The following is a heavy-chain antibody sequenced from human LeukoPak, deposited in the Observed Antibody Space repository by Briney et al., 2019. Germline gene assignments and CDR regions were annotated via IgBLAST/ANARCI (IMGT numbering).Heavy chain of an antibody. CDR1: GHTLTALS. Sequence: ASVKVSCKVSGHTLTALSMHWVRHAPGKGLEWMGGFVPEAGEVVYAQRFQGRVSMTEDTATDTAYMELSSLRSEDTAIYYCATDATKGLGFDYWGQGTLVTVSS. D-gene: IGHD3-16*01. J-gene: IGHJ4*02. V-gene: IGHV1-24*01. CDR3: ATDATKGLGFDY. CDR2: FVPEAGEV.